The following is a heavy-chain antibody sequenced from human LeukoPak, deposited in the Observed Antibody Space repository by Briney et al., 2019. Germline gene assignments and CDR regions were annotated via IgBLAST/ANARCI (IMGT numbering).Heavy chain of an antibody. CDR2: ISSGGNSI. CDR3: ASGYYDSTGYYRYYFDY. J-gene: IGHJ4*02. D-gene: IGHD3-22*01. CDR1: GFTFSTYW. V-gene: IGHV3-48*04. Sequence: GGSLRLSCAASGFTFSTYWMHWVRQAPGKGLEWVSYISSGGNSIDYADSVKGRFAISRDNAKNSLYLHMNSLRAEDTAVYYCASGYYDSTGYYRYYFDYWGQGTLVTVSS.